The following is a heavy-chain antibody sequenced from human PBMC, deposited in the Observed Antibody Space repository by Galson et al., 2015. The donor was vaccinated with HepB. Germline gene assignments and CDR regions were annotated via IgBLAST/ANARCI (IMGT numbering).Heavy chain of an antibody. J-gene: IGHJ4*02. Sequence: SLRLSCAASGFTFSSYGMHWVRQAPGKGLEWVAVIWYDGSNKYYADSVKGRFTISRDNSKNTLYLQMNSLRAEDTALYYCAKDRVRDDSTDMDYWGQGTLVTVSS. D-gene: IGHD5-24*01. CDR2: IWYDGSNK. CDR3: AKDRVRDDSTDMDY. V-gene: IGHV3-33*06. CDR1: GFTFSSYG.